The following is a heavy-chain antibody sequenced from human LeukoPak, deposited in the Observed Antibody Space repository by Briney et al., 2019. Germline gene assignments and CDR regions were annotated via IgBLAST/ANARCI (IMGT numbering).Heavy chain of an antibody. CDR3: SRRLDY. Sequence: GGSLRLSCAASGFIFNNEWMDWVRQAPGKGLEWVANIRADGTGKYYVDSVKGRFTISRDNAKNSLYLQLNSLRVEDTAVYYCSRRLDYWGQGTLVTVSS. V-gene: IGHV3-7*03. CDR1: GFIFNNEW. CDR2: IRADGTGK. J-gene: IGHJ4*02.